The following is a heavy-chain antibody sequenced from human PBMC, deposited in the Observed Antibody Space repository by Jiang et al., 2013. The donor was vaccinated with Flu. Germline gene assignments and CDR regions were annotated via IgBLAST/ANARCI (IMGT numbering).Heavy chain of an antibody. D-gene: IGHD3-22*01. CDR3: ARERAGANYYDSSGYYRGVIGAFDI. J-gene: IGHJ3*02. CDR2: IYYSGST. V-gene: IGHV4-59*01. Sequence: TCPVSGGSISSFYWHWIRQPPGKGLEWVGYIYYSGSTKYNPSLKSRVTISIDTSKNQFSLKLSSVTAADTAVYYCARERAGANYYDSSGYYRGVIGAFDIWGQGTTVTVSS. CDR1: GGSISSFY.